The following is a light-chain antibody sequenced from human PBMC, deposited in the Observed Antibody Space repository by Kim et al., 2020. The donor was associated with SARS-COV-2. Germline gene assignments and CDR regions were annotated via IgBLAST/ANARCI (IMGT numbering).Light chain of an antibody. CDR3: QQYVFSPRT. J-gene: IGKJ2*01. V-gene: IGKV3D-20*01. CDR1: PSVSSSF. CDR2: EAS. Sequence: LSPGERATLSCVTSPSVSSSFFAWYQQKPGLAPRLLIHEASTRATGIPDRFSGSGSGTAYTLTISRVEPEDIAVYYCQQYVFSPRTFCQGTKLEI.